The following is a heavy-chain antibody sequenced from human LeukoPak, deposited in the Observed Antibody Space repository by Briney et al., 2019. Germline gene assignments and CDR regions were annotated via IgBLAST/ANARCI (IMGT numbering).Heavy chain of an antibody. D-gene: IGHD2-15*01. CDR3: ARVQAECSGGSCYYNY. Sequence: GASVKVSCKVSGYTFTGYYMHWVRQAPGQGLEWMGWINPNSGGTNYAQKFQGRVTMTRDTSISTAYMELSRLRSDDTAVYYCARVQAECSGGSCYYNYWGQGTLVTVSS. V-gene: IGHV1-2*02. CDR2: INPNSGGT. J-gene: IGHJ4*02. CDR1: GYTFTGYY.